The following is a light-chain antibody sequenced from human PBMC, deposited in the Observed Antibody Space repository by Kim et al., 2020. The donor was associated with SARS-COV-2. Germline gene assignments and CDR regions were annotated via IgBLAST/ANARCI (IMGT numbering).Light chain of an antibody. Sequence: PGESATLSLGASQSISPFLALYQQKPGQAPRLLIYDVSNRATGIPARFSGSGSWTDFTLTISSLEPEDFAVYYCQQRTNWPPIFTFGPGTKVDIK. CDR2: DVS. V-gene: IGKV3-11*01. J-gene: IGKJ3*01. CDR3: QQRTNWPPIFT. CDR1: QSISPF.